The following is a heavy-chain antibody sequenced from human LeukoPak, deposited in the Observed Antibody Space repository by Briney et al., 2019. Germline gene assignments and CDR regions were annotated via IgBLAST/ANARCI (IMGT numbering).Heavy chain of an antibody. Sequence: GASVKVSCKASGYTFTSYGISWGRQAPGQGLEWMGWISGYNGNTNYAQKLQGRVTMTRDTSISTAYMELSRLRSDDTAVYYCARVGVLSSSWLLYWGQGTLATVSS. D-gene: IGHD6-13*01. CDR1: GYTFTSYG. CDR3: ARVGVLSSSWLLY. V-gene: IGHV1-18*01. CDR2: ISGYNGNT. J-gene: IGHJ4*02.